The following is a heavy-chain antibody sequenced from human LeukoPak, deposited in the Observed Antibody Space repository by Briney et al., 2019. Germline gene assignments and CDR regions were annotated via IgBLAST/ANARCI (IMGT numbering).Heavy chain of an antibody. CDR3: ARVALRYFDWPFDY. J-gene: IGHJ4*02. CDR1: GYTFTSYD. D-gene: IGHD3-9*01. V-gene: IGHV1-8*01. Sequence: ASVKVSCKASGYTFTSYDINWVRQATGQGLEWMGWMNPNSGNTGYAQKFQGRVTMTRNTSISTAYMELSSLRSEDTAVYYCARVALRYFDWPFDYWGQGTLVTVSS. CDR2: MNPNSGNT.